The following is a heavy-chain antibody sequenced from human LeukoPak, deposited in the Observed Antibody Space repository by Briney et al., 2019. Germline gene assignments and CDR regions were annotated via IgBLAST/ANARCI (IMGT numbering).Heavy chain of an antibody. Sequence: PSETLSLTCAVSGYSIGSGYYWGWIRQPPVKGLEWIGYIYYSGSTNYNPSLKSRVTTSVDTSKNQFSLKLSSVTAADTAVYYCARSLRQLARLPTYWGQGTLVTVSS. D-gene: IGHD6-6*01. CDR1: GYSIGSGYY. CDR2: IYYSGST. J-gene: IGHJ4*02. CDR3: ARSLRQLARLPTY. V-gene: IGHV4-38-2*01.